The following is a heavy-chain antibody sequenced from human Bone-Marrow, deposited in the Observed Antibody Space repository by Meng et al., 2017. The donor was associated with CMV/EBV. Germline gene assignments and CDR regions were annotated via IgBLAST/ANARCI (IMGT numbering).Heavy chain of an antibody. CDR1: GFTFSSYA. CDR2: IYSDGVST. J-gene: IGHJ4*02. Sequence: GESLKISCAVSGFTFSSYAMSWVRQAPGKGLEWVSVIYSDGVSTYYADSVKGRFTISRENSKSTLYLQMNSLRAEDTAVYYCAIQQQPNLFDYWGQGTLVTVSS. V-gene: IGHV3-23*03. CDR3: AIQQQPNLFDY. D-gene: IGHD6-13*01.